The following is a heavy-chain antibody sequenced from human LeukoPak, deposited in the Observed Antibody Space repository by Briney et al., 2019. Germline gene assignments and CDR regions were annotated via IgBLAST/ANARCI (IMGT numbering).Heavy chain of an antibody. CDR1: GGSISSYY. V-gene: IGHV4-30-4*08. Sequence: SETLSLTCTVSGGSISSYYWSWIRQPPGKGLEWIGYIYYSGSTYYNPSLKSRVTISVDTSKNQFSLKLSSVTAADTAVYYCARAYGDYVPFDYWGQGTLVTVSS. CDR3: ARAYGDYVPFDY. J-gene: IGHJ4*02. CDR2: IYYSGST. D-gene: IGHD4-17*01.